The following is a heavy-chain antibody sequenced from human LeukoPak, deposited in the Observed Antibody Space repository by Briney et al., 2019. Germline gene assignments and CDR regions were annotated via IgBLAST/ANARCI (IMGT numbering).Heavy chain of an antibody. Sequence: SETLSLTCSVSGGSISSTSGYWGWIRQPPGKGLEWIGNIFYDGSTYYNPSLKGRVTISVDASKSHFSLKVNSVTAADTAVYFCARERVCFDSSGYPSAASNWGQGTLVPVSS. V-gene: IGHV4-39*07. CDR1: GGSISSTSGY. CDR3: ARERVCFDSSGYPSAASN. J-gene: IGHJ4*02. CDR2: IFYDGST. D-gene: IGHD3-22*01.